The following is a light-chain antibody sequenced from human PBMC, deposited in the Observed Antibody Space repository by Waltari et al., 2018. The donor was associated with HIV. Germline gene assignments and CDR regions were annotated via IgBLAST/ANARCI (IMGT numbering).Light chain of an antibody. J-gene: IGLJ3*02. V-gene: IGLV1-47*01. CDR1: RSNIGNND. CDR2: RNN. Sequence: QSVLTQPPSASGTPGQRVTISCSGSRSNIGNNDVYWFQHLPGTAPKLLIYRNNPRPSGVPDRCTCSKSGTSASLAISGLRSEDEADYYCDAWDNSLSGRVFGGGTKLTVL. CDR3: DAWDNSLSGRV.